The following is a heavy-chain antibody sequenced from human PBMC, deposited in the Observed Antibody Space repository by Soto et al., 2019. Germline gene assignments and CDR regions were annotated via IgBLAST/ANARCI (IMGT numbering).Heavy chain of an antibody. CDR1: GYSFTTYW. J-gene: IGHJ4*02. CDR3: ARLTLAQDSSGYHIFDS. V-gene: IGHV5-10-1*01. CDR2: IDPTDSYT. D-gene: IGHD3-22*01. Sequence: PWESLKISCQASGYSFTTYWISWVRQMPGKGLECMGRIDPTDSYTDYGPSFEGHVTMSVDRSINTAYLEWSSLKASDSAMYYCARLTLAQDSSGYHIFDSWGQGTLVTVSS.